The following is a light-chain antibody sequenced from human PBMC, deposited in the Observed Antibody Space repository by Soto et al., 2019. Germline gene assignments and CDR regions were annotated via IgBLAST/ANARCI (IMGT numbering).Light chain of an antibody. J-gene: IGKJ2*01. Sequence: EIVLTQSPGALSLSPGERATLSCRASQSVSSTYLAWYQQKPGQAPRLLIYGASSRATGIPDRFSGSGSGTDFTLTISRLESEDFAVYYCRQYDSSPYTFGQGTKLEIK. V-gene: IGKV3-20*01. CDR2: GAS. CDR3: RQYDSSPYT. CDR1: QSVSSTY.